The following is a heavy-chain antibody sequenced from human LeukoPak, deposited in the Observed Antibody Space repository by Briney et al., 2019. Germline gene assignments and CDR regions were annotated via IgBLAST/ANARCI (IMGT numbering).Heavy chain of an antibody. CDR1: GVSISSYY. CDR2: MFTSGST. CDR3: ARDVVAAPGTWDY. V-gene: IGHV4-4*07. D-gene: IGHD6-13*01. Sequence: SETLSLTCSVSGVSISSYYWTWIRQSAGKGLEWIGRMFTSGSTNYNPSLKSRVTMSVDTSKNQFSLKLSSVTAADTAVYYCARDVVAAPGTWDYWGQGTLVTVSS. J-gene: IGHJ4*02.